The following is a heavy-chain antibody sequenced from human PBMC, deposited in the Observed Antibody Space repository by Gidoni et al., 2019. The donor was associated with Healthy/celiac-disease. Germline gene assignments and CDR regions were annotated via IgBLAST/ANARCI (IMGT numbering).Heavy chain of an antibody. J-gene: IGHJ5*02. Sequence: QVQLVQSGAEVKKPGSSVKVSCKASGGTFSSYAISWVRQAPGQGLEWMGGIIPSFGTANYAQKFQGRVTITADESTSTAYMELSSLRSEDTAVYYCARESEGYSSGWHDFGSEGSERNWFDPWGQGTLVTVSS. CDR2: IIPSFGTA. D-gene: IGHD6-19*01. CDR1: GGTFSSYA. V-gene: IGHV1-69*12. CDR3: ARESEGYSSGWHDFGSEGSERNWFDP.